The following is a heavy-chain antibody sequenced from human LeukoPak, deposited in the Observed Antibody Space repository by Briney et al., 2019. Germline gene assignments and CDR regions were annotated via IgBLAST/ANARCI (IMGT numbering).Heavy chain of an antibody. J-gene: IGHJ4*02. V-gene: IGHV4-31*03. Sequence: SETLSLTCTVSGFSISSGGYYWRWLRQHPGKGLEWIGYIYYSGSAYYNPSLKSRVTISVDTSENQFSLKLSSVTAADTAVYYCARVNYGSATKEDYWGQGTLVTVSS. CDR1: GFSISSGGYY. CDR3: ARVNYGSATKEDY. CDR2: IYYSGSA. D-gene: IGHD3-10*01.